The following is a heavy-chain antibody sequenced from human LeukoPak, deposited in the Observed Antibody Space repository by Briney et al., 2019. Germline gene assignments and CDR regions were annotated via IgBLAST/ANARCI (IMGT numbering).Heavy chain of an antibody. CDR2: INWNGGST. V-gene: IGHV3-20*04. CDR3: ARGENFYGSGSYYRLLDF. D-gene: IGHD3-10*01. J-gene: IGHJ4*02. Sequence: GGSLRLSCAASGFTFDEHGMSWVRQAPGKGLEWVSGINWNGGSTGYADSVKGRFTISRDNAKNSLYLQMNSLRAEDTALYYCARGENFYGSGSYYRLLDFLGQGTLVTVSS. CDR1: GFTFDEHG.